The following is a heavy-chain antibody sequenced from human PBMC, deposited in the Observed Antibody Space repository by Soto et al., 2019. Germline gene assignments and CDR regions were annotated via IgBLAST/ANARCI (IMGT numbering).Heavy chain of an antibody. Sequence: QVQLVQSGAEVKKPGSSVKVSCKASGGSFSNFVISWVRQAPGQGLEWMGGIIPNFGTTNYAQKFQGKVTITADETTRTAYLELSGLTSEDTSVYYCARDFWGEATIRYWGQGTLVTVSS. CDR1: GGSFSNFV. CDR3: ARDFWGEATIRY. D-gene: IGHD3-16*01. V-gene: IGHV1-69*01. CDR2: IIPNFGTT. J-gene: IGHJ4*02.